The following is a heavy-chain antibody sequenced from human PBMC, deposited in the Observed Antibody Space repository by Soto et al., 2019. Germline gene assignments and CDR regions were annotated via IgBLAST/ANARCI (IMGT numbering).Heavy chain of an antibody. CDR2: INWNGGST. J-gene: IGHJ3*02. CDR1: GFTFDDYG. V-gene: IGHV3-20*01. CDR3: ARVMEGLEARHDAFDI. Sequence: GGSLRLSCAASGFTFDDYGMSWVRQAPGKGLEWVSDINWNGGSTGYADSVKGRFTISRDNAKNSLYLQMNSLRAEDTALYHCARVMEGLEARHDAFDIWGQGTMVTVSS. D-gene: IGHD1-1*01.